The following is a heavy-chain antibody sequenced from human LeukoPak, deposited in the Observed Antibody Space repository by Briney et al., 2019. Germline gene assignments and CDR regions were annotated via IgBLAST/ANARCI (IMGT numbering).Heavy chain of an antibody. CDR1: GYTFTGYY. CDR3: ARVWQNFRGVVVATIGY. V-gene: IGHV1-2*02. CDR2: INPNSGGT. J-gene: IGHJ4*02. Sequence: ASVKVSCKASGYTFTGYYMHWVRQAPGQGLEWMGWINPNSGGTNYAQKFQGRVTMTRDTSISTAYMELSRLRSDDTAVYYCARVWQNFRGVVVATIGYWGQGTLVTVSS. D-gene: IGHD2-15*01.